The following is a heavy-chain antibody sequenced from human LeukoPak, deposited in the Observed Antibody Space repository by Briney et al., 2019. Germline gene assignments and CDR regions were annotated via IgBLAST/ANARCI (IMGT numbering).Heavy chain of an antibody. J-gene: IGHJ5*02. CDR3: AKDLTVEMATMGFDP. D-gene: IGHD5-24*01. CDR1: GFTFSSYG. CDR2: IWYDGSNK. V-gene: IGHV3-33*06. Sequence: GRSLRLSXAASGFTFSSYGMHWVRQAPGKGLEWVAVIWYDGSNKYYADSVKGRFTISRDNSKNTLYLQMNSLRAEDTAVYYCAKDLTVEMATMGFDPWAREPWSPSPQ.